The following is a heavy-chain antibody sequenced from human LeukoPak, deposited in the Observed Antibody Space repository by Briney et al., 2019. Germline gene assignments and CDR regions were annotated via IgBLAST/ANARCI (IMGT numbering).Heavy chain of an antibody. CDR3: ARLQPNYAEWAFDT. J-gene: IGHJ3*02. CDR1: GASISTYY. D-gene: IGHD1-1*01. CDR2: LYSRGSP. Sequence: PSETLSLTCTVSGASISTYYWSWIRQSPGKGLEWIGYLYSRGSPNYNPSLKRRVTISVDTSKNHFSLTLSSVTAANTAVYYCARLQPNYAEWAFDTWGQGTMVTASS. V-gene: IGHV4-59*01.